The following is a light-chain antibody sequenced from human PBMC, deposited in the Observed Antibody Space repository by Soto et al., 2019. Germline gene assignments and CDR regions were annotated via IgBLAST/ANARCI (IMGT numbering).Light chain of an antibody. V-gene: IGLV2-8*01. CDR3: LSYADTAYV. J-gene: IGLJ1*01. CDR2: EVS. Sequence: QSALTQPPSASGSPGQSVTISCAGTSSDVGGYNYVSWYQQYPGKVPELMIYEVSERPSGVPDRFSGSKSGNTAFLTVSGLQAADEADYYCLSYADTAYVFGTGTKVTVL. CDR1: SSDVGGYNY.